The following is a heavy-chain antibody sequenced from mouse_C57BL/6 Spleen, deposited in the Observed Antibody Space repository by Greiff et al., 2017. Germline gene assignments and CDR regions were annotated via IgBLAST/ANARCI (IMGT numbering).Heavy chain of an antibody. CDR2: IYPGDGDT. V-gene: IGHV1-80*01. CDR3: ARGPAQAWFAY. D-gene: IGHD3-2*02. J-gene: IGHJ3*01. CDR1: GYAFSSYW. Sequence: QVQLQQPGAELVKPGASVKISCKASGYAFSSYWMNWVKQRPGKGLEWIGQIYPGDGDTNYNGKFKGKATLTADKSSSTAYMQLSSLTSEDSAVYFCARGPAQAWFAYWGQGTLVTVSA.